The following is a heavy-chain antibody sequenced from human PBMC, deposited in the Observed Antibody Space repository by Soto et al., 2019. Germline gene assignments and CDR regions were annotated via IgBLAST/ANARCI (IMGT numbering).Heavy chain of an antibody. D-gene: IGHD2-15*01. Sequence: GGSLRLSCAASGLTFNRYWMHWVRHAPGKGLVWVSHINTDGSNTNYADSVRGRFTISRDNAKSTLFLQVNSLRDEDTAVYYCAREFCSGGNCYTYYFDPWGQGIPVTVSS. V-gene: IGHV3-74*01. J-gene: IGHJ5*02. CDR3: AREFCSGGNCYTYYFDP. CDR2: INTDGSNT. CDR1: GLTFNRYW.